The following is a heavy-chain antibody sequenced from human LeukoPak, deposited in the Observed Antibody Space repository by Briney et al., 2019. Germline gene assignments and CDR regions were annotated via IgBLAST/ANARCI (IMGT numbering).Heavy chain of an antibody. J-gene: IGHJ4*02. D-gene: IGHD1-26*01. V-gene: IGHV3-49*03. CDR3: ARDFSRWERESY. CDR2: IRSKTYGGTT. Sequence: PGGSLRLSCTASGFTFGDYAMSWFRQAPGKGLEWVGFIRSKTYGGTTEYAAPVKGRFTIARDDSKNTLYLQMNSLKTEDTAVYYCARDFSRWERESYWGQGTLVTVSS. CDR1: GFTFGDYA.